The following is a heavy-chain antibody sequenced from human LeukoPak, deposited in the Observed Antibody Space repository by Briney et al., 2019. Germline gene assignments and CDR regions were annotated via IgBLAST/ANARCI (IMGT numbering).Heavy chain of an antibody. CDR1: GYTFTNYY. CDR3: ARAAYSNWGASYYYYMDV. CDR2: TNPDGGST. D-gene: IGHD7-27*01. V-gene: IGHV1-46*01. Sequence: ASVKVSCKASGYTFTNYYMHWVRQAPGQRFEWMGMTNPDGGSTTYAQKFQDRVTMTTDTSTSTVYMELSSLRSEDTAVYYCARAAYSNWGASYYYYMDVWGEGTTVTISS. J-gene: IGHJ6*03.